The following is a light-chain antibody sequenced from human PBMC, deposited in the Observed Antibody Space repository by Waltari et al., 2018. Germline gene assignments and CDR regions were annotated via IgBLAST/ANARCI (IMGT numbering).Light chain of an antibody. CDR3: CSYAASVHWL. Sequence: QSALTQPRSVSGSPGQSVTIPCPGTSSDVGGYNYVSWYQQHPGRAPKLIIYDVDKRPSGGPVRFFGSKAGYTAALTISGLQADDGSDFYCCSYAASVHWLFGGGTKVTVL. J-gene: IGLJ3*02. CDR1: SSDVGGYNY. V-gene: IGLV2-11*01. CDR2: DVD.